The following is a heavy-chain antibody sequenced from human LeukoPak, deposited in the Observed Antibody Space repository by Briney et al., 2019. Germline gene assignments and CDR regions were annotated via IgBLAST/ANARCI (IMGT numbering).Heavy chain of an antibody. CDR3: ANSAGGANFDY. CDR2: ISGSGGST. D-gene: IGHD4/OR15-4a*01. V-gene: IGHV3-23*01. Sequence: GGSLRLSCAASGFTFSSHAMSWVRQAPGKGLEWVSAISGSGGSTYYADSVKGRFTISRDNSNNTLYLQMNSLRAEDTAVYYCANSAGGANFDYWGQGTLVTVSS. J-gene: IGHJ4*02. CDR1: GFTFSSHA.